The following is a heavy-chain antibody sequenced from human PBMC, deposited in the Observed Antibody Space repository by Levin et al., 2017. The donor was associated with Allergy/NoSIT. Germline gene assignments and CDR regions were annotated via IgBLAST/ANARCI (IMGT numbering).Heavy chain of an antibody. Sequence: GGSLRLSCVASGFIFTTYSMNWVRQAPGKGLEWISYISSGGVTKQYADSVKGRFSISRDNAKNSLYLQMNSLRDEDTAVYYCARVRDSYGSGWYGDYWGQGTLVTVSS. V-gene: IGHV3-48*02. CDR1: GFIFTTYS. D-gene: IGHD6-19*01. CDR2: ISSGGVTK. CDR3: ARVRDSYGSGWYGDY. J-gene: IGHJ4*02.